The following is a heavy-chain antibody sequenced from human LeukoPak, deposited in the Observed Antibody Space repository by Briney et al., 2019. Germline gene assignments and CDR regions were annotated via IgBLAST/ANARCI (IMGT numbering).Heavy chain of an antibody. Sequence: GGSLRLSCSASGSSLSDYGMSWVRQAPGKGLEWVSYITMNSVRLYADSMKGRFTISRDNDKNSVYLQMNSLRDEDTAMYYCTRGRYQFLGPNDYWGQGSLVTVSS. CDR2: ITMNSVR. CDR3: TRGRYQFLGPNDY. J-gene: IGHJ4*02. CDR1: GSSLSDYG. V-gene: IGHV3-48*02. D-gene: IGHD2-2*01.